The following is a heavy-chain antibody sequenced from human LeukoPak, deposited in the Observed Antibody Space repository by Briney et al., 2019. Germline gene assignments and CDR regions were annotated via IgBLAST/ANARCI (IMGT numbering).Heavy chain of an antibody. V-gene: IGHV3-7*03. Sequence: GGSLRLSCAASGFSFSNYWMGWVRQAPGKGLACVANIKTDGSETYYVDSVKGRFTISRDNAKNSLYLQMNSLRVEDTAVYYCASRHFENWGQGTLVTVSS. J-gene: IGHJ4*02. CDR3: ASRHFEN. CDR2: IKTDGSET. CDR1: GFSFSNYW.